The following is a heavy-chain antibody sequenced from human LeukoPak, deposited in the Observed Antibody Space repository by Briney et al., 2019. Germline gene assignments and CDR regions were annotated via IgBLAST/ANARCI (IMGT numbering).Heavy chain of an antibody. V-gene: IGHV3-20*04. Sequence: GGSLRLSCAASGLTPADYGMSWVRQAPGKGLEWVSGIDWSGESTGYEDSVKGRFTISRDNAANVLYLQMNGLRAEDTALYYCARDLSASWYSLGYWGRGTLVTVSS. CDR1: GLTPADYG. CDR3: ARDLSASWYSLGY. D-gene: IGHD2-2*01. J-gene: IGHJ4*02. CDR2: IDWSGEST.